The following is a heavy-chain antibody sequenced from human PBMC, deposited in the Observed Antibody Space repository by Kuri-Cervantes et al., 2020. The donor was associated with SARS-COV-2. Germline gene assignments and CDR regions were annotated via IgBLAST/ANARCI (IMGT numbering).Heavy chain of an antibody. Sequence: GESLKISCAASGLTFGCYAMSWVRQAPGKGLEWVSAISGSGGSTCYADSVKGRFTISRDNSKNTLYLQMNSLRAEDTAIYYCAKAKDGFNNTWFDAWDQGTLVTVSS. V-gene: IGHV3-23*01. CDR3: AKAKDGFNNTWFDA. CDR2: ISGSGGST. J-gene: IGHJ5*02. D-gene: IGHD5-24*01. CDR1: GLTFGCYA.